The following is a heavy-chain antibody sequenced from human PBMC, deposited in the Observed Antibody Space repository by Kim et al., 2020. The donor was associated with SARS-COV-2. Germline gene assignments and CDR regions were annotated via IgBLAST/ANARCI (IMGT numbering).Heavy chain of an antibody. CDR2: IYHSGST. V-gene: IGHV4-38-2*02. D-gene: IGHD3-10*01. CDR3: ARDYYGSGSYYKGEGMDV. J-gene: IGHJ6*01. Sequence: SETLSLTCTVSGYSISSGYYWGWIRQPPGKGLEWIGSIYHSGSTYYNPSLKSRVTISVDTSKNQFSLKLSSVTAADTAVYYCARDYYGSGSYYKGEGMDV. CDR1: GYSISSGYY.